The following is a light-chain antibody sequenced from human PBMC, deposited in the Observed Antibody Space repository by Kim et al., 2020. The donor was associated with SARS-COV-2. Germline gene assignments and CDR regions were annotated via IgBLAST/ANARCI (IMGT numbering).Light chain of an antibody. J-gene: IGLJ2*01. Sequence: SYELTQPPSVSVSPGQTARITCSGDKLGDKYACWYQQKPGQSPVLVIYQDSKRPSGIPERFSGSNSGNTATLTISGTQAMDEADYYCQAWDSSMGVFGGGTQLTVL. CDR3: QAWDSSMGV. CDR2: QDS. V-gene: IGLV3-1*01. CDR1: KLGDKY.